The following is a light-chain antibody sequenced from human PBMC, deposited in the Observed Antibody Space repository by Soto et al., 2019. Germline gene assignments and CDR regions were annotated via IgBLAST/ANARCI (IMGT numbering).Light chain of an antibody. CDR3: SSYTSSSNYV. J-gene: IGLJ1*01. Sequence: QSALTQPASVSGSPGQSITISCTGTSSDVGGYNYVSWYQQHPGKAPKLMIYEVSNRPSGVSNRFSGSKSGNTASLTISGLQAEDEADYYCSSYTSSSNYVLGIGTKVT. CDR2: EVS. V-gene: IGLV2-14*01. CDR1: SSDVGGYNY.